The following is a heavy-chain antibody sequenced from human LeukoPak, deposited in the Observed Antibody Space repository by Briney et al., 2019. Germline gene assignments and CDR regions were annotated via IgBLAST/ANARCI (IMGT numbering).Heavy chain of an antibody. Sequence: PGGSLRLSWAASGFTVSSNYMSWVRQAPGKGLEWVSVIYSGGSTYYADSVKGRFTISRDNSKNTLYPQMNSLRAEDTAVYYCARDLGYSYGIYWGQGTLVIVSS. CDR1: GFTVSSNY. D-gene: IGHD5-18*01. V-gene: IGHV3-53*01. J-gene: IGHJ4*02. CDR3: ARDLGYSYGIY. CDR2: IYSGGST.